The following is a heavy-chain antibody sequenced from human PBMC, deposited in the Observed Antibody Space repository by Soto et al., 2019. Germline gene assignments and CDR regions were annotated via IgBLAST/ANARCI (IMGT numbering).Heavy chain of an antibody. Sequence: GGSLRLSCAASGFIFSDYTMNWVRQAPGKGLEWVSSISGSSRYIYYADSMKGRFTISRDNAKNSLFLQMDSLRADDTAVYYCVRSSTIVATITRPKYFDFWGQGSLVTVSS. D-gene: IGHD5-12*01. CDR2: ISGSSRYI. CDR3: VRSSTIVATITRPKYFDF. CDR1: GFIFSDYT. V-gene: IGHV3-21*06. J-gene: IGHJ4*02.